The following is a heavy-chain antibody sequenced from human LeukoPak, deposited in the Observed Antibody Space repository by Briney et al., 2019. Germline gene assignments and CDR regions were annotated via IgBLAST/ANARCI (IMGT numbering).Heavy chain of an antibody. CDR3: ARRHPWEWEDAFDI. V-gene: IGHV1-69*05. Sequence: SVKVSCKASGGTFSSYAISWVRQAPGQGLEWMGRIIPIFGTANYAQKFQGRVTITTDESTSTAYMELSSLRSEDTAVYDCARRHPWEWEDAFDIWGQGTMVTVSS. D-gene: IGHD1-26*01. CDR1: GGTFSSYA. CDR2: IIPIFGTA. J-gene: IGHJ3*02.